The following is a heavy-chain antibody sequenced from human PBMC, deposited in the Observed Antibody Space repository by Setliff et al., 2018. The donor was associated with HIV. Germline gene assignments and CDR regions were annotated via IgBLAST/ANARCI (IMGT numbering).Heavy chain of an antibody. J-gene: IGHJ5*02. CDR3: ARFYGNYETDNWFDP. CDR1: GGSISSQY. V-gene: IGHV4-59*11. Sequence: SETLSLTCTVSGGSISSQYWSWIRQPQGKGLEWIGYIYYSGTTHYNPSLKSRVGMSVDTSKNQFSLDLTSVSAADTAVYYCARFYGNYETDNWFDPWGHGILVTVSS. D-gene: IGHD3-3*01. CDR2: IYYSGTT.